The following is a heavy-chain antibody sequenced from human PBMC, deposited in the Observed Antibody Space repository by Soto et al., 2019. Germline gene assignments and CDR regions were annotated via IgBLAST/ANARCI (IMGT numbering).Heavy chain of an antibody. CDR2: ISYDGSNK. CDR1: GFTFSSYG. J-gene: IGHJ6*03. D-gene: IGHD3-3*01. V-gene: IGHV3-30*03. CDR3: ARSPYYDFWSGYRDRYYYYYMDV. Sequence: GGSLRLSCAASGFTFSSYGMHWVRQAPGKGLEWVAVISYDGSNKYYADSVKGRFTISRDNSKNTLYLQMNSLRAEDTAVYYCARSPYYDFWSGYRDRYYYYYMDVWGKGTTVTVSS.